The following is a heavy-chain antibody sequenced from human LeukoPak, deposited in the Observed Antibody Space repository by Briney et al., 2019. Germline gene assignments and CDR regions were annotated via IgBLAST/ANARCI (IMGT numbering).Heavy chain of an antibody. CDR3: ARDMVRDPDVGGDAFDI. CDR2: INHSGST. Sequence: SETLSLTCAVYGGSFSGYYWSWIRQPPGKGLEWIGEINHSGSTNYNPSLKSRVTISVDTSKNQFSLKLSSVTAADTAVYYCARDMVRDPDVGGDAFDIWGQGTMVTVSS. J-gene: IGHJ3*02. V-gene: IGHV4-34*01. CDR1: GGSFSGYY. D-gene: IGHD3-10*01.